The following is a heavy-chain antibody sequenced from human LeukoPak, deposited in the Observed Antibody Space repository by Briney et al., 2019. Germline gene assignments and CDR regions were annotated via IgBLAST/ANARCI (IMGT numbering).Heavy chain of an antibody. J-gene: IGHJ4*02. D-gene: IGHD3-10*01. CDR3: AKCTMVRGGPLDY. CDR1: GFTFSSYG. V-gene: IGHV3-30*18. CDR2: ISYDGSNK. Sequence: PGGSLRLSCAASGFTFSSYGMHWVRQAPGKGLEWVAVISYDGSNKYYADSVKGRFTISRDNSKNTLYLQMNSLRAEDTAVHYCAKCTMVRGGPLDYWGQGTLVTVSS.